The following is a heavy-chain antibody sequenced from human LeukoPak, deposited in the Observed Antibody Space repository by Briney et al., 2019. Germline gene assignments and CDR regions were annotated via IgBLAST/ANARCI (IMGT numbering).Heavy chain of an antibody. CDR2: IKHDGSEK. CDR1: GLTFSIYW. V-gene: IGHV3-7*03. CDR3: AALSGGFDF. J-gene: IGHJ3*01. Sequence: GGSLRLSCADSGLTFSIYWMSWVRQAPGKGLEWVANIKHDGSEKYYVDSVKGRFTISRDNAKNSLYLQMNSLRAEDTAVYYCAALSGGFDFWGQGTMVTVSS. D-gene: IGHD6-25*01.